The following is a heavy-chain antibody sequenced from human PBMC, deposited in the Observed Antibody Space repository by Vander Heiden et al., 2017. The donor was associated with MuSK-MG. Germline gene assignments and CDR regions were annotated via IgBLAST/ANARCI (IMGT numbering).Heavy chain of an antibody. CDR1: GGSISSNNYY. Sequence: QLQLQESGPGLVNPSETLSLTCTVSGGSISSNNYYWAWIRQPPGKGLEWIANILDSGTTYYNPSLKSRVTISVDTSKNQFSLKVRSVTAADTAVYYCARPLRDGYSFDAFDIWGQGTKVIVSS. V-gene: IGHV4-39*01. D-gene: IGHD4-4*01. CDR3: ARPLRDGYSFDAFDI. J-gene: IGHJ3*02. CDR2: ILDSGTT.